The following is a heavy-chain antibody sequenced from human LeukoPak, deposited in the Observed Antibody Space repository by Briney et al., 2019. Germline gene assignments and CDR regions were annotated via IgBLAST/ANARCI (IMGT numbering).Heavy chain of an antibody. V-gene: IGHV1-69*06. J-gene: IGHJ3*02. CDR2: IIPIFGTA. D-gene: IGHD2-2*01. Sequence: SVKVSCKASGGTFSSYAISWVRQAPGQGLEWMGGIIPIFGTANYAQKFQGRVTITADKSTSTAYMELSSLRSEDTAVYYCARGLPKLWDAFDIWGQGTMVTVSS. CDR1: GGTFSSYA. CDR3: ARGLPKLWDAFDI.